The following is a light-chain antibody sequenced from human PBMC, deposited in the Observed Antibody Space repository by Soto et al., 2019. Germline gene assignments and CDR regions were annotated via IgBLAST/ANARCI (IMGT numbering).Light chain of an antibody. J-gene: IGKJ1*01. Sequence: EIVLAQSPGTLSLSPGESATLSCRASQSVSSSFLAWYQQKAGQAPRLLIYGASRRATGIPDSFSGSGSGKDFTLTISRLEPEDFAVYYCQQYVSSPWAFGQGTKVEI. CDR1: QSVSSSF. CDR2: GAS. V-gene: IGKV3-20*01. CDR3: QQYVSSPWA.